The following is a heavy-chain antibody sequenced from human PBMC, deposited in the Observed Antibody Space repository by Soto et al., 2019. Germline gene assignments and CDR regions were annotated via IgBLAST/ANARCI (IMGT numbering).Heavy chain of an antibody. Sequence: GAPVKVSCKASGYSVTIYYIHCLRLAPGQGLEWMGIIIPSGGSTSYAQKFQGRVTRTRDTATSAVYMELSSLSSEDTAVYSCAKEPPPNYCGSSGYPLGPYGMDVWGQGTTVTVSS. CDR1: GYSVTIYY. CDR3: AKEPPPNYCGSSGYPLGPYGMDV. CDR2: IIPSGGST. D-gene: IGHD3-22*01. J-gene: IGHJ6*02. V-gene: IGHV1-46*01.